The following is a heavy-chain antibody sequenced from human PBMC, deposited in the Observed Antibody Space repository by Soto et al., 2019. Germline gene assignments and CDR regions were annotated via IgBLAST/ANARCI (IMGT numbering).Heavy chain of an antibody. V-gene: IGHV4-30-2*01. CDR3: AREYNSTYSRYFDY. CDR1: GGSIGSGGYS. D-gene: IGHD4-4*01. Sequence: SETLSLTCAVSGGSIGSGGYSWTWIRQPPGKGLEWIGYIYDSGTTYYNPSLKSRVTISVDRSKNQFSLNLRSVTAADTAVYYCAREYNSTYSRYFDYWGQGTLVTVSS. CDR2: IYDSGTT. J-gene: IGHJ4*02.